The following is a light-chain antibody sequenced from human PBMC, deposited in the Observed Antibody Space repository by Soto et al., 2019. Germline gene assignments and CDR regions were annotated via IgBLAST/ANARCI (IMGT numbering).Light chain of an antibody. CDR2: GAS. Sequence: EIVLTQSPGTLSLSPGERATLSCRASQSVASNYLAWYQQRTGQAPRLLIYGASNRATGIPDRFSGSGSGTDFTLSISRLEPEDFAVYYCQQYGTSRTFGQGTKVEIK. CDR1: QSVASNY. J-gene: IGKJ1*01. V-gene: IGKV3-20*01. CDR3: QQYGTSRT.